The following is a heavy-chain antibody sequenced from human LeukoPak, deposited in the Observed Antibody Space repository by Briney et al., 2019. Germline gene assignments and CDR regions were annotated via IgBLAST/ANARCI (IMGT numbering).Heavy chain of an antibody. CDR3: ATVGIGRFDS. CDR1: GFTFSSYS. D-gene: IGHD2/OR15-2a*01. V-gene: IGHV3-21*01. CDR2: ISSSSSYI. J-gene: IGHJ5*01. Sequence: GGSLRLSCAASGFTFSSYSMNWVRQAPGKGLEWVSSISSSSSYIYYADSVKGRFTISRDNAKNSPYLQMNSLRAEDTAVYYCATVGIGRFDSWGQGTLVTVSS.